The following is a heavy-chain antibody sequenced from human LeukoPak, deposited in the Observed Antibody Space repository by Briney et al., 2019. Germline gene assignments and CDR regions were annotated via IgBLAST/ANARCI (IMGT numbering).Heavy chain of an antibody. J-gene: IGHJ4*02. CDR2: ISANSDDT. CDR1: GFSFSSYA. CDR3: AKEFYYDSSGSWFPFFDH. Sequence: GGSLRLSCAASGFSFSSYAMTWVRQAPGKGLDWVSSISANSDDTYYADSVQGRFTISRDSSKNTLYLQLNNLRVEDTAVYFCAKEFYYDSSGSWFPFFDHWGQGTLVTVPS. D-gene: IGHD3-22*01. V-gene: IGHV3-23*01.